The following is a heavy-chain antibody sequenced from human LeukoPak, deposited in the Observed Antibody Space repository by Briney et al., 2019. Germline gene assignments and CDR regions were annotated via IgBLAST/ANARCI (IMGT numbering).Heavy chain of an antibody. Sequence: SETLSLTCAVYGGSFSGYYWSWIRQPPGKGLEWIGEINHSGSTNYNPSLKSRVTISVDTSKNQFSLKLSSVTAADTAVYYCAKGVREQYDYWGQGTLVTVSS. V-gene: IGHV4-34*01. CDR1: GGSFSGYY. D-gene: IGHD1-26*01. J-gene: IGHJ4*02. CDR3: AKGVREQYDY. CDR2: INHSGST.